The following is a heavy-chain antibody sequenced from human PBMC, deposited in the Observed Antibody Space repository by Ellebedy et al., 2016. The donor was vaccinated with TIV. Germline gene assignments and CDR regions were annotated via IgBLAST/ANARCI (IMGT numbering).Heavy chain of an antibody. V-gene: IGHV3-7*01. CDR2: IKHDGGEI. J-gene: IGHJ6*02. CDR1: GFMFSAFW. Sequence: LSLTCAASGFMFSAFWMTWIRQAPGKGLEWVANIKHDGGEIYYVDSVKGRFTASRDNAKNSLYLQMNSLRAEDTAVYYCAGSNYWYGMDIWGQGTTVIVSS. CDR3: AGSNYWYGMDI.